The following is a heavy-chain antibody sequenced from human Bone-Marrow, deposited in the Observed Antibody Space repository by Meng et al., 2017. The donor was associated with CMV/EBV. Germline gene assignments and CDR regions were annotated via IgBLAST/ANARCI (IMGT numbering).Heavy chain of an antibody. CDR1: GGTFSSYA. CDR2: IIPIFGTA. Sequence: SVKVSCKASGGTFSSYAISWVRQAPGQGLEWMGGIIPIFGTANYAQKFQGRVTITTDESTSTAYMELSSLRSEDTAVYYCANLQTGRLLQFLGAWGQGTLVTVSS. D-gene: IGHD5-24*01. V-gene: IGHV1-69*05. CDR3: ANLQTGRLLQFLGA. J-gene: IGHJ5*02.